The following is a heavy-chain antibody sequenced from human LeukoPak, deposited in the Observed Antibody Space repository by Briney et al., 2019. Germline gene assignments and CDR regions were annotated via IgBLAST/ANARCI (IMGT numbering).Heavy chain of an antibody. CDR2: ISAYNGNT. D-gene: IGHD2-2*01. CDR3: ASTYCSSTSCPFDP. J-gene: IGHJ5*02. V-gene: IGHV1-18*01. CDR1: GYTFTSYG. Sequence: ASVKVSCTASGYTFTSYGISWVRQAPGQGLEWMGWISAYNGNTNYAQKLQGRVTMTTDTSTSTAYMELRSLRSDDTAVYYCASTYCSSTSCPFDPWGQGTLVTVSS.